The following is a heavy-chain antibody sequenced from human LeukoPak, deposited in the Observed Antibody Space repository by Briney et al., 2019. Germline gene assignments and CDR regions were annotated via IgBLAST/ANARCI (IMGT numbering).Heavy chain of an antibody. V-gene: IGHV3-74*01. D-gene: IGHD3-10*01. CDR1: GFTFSSYW. J-gene: IGHJ6*03. Sequence: GGSLRLSCAASGFTFSSYWMHWVRQAPGKGLVWVSRINSDGSSTSYADSVKGRFTISRDDAKNTLYLQMNSLRAEDTAVYYCARDHRGSGSRYYYYYMDVWGKGTTVTISS. CDR2: INSDGSST. CDR3: ARDHRGSGSRYYYYYMDV.